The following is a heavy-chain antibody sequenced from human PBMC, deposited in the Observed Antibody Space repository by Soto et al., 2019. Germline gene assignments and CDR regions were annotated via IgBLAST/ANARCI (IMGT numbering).Heavy chain of an antibody. CDR3: ARHDDSSGWYEGKDAFDI. CDR1: GYSFTNNW. Sequence: GESLKISCKGFGYSFTNNWITWVRQMPGKGLEWMGRIDPSDSYTNYSPSFQGHVTISADKSISTAYLQWSSLKASDTAMYYCARHDDSSGWYEGKDAFDIWGQGTMVTVSS. V-gene: IGHV5-10-1*01. D-gene: IGHD6-19*01. J-gene: IGHJ3*02. CDR2: IDPSDSYT.